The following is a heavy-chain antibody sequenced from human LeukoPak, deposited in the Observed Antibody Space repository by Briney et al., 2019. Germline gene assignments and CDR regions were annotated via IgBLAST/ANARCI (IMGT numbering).Heavy chain of an antibody. J-gene: IGHJ4*02. V-gene: IGHV1-18*01. Sequence: GESLKVSCKASGYTFTNYGISWVRQAPGQGLEWMGWISGYNGHTNYAQKLQGRGTMTTDTSTSTAYMELRSLRSDDTAVYYCARGSTARYYYDSSGYYRGAFDYWGQGTLVTVSS. D-gene: IGHD3-22*01. CDR3: ARGSTARYYYDSSGYYRGAFDY. CDR1: GYTFTNYG. CDR2: ISGYNGHT.